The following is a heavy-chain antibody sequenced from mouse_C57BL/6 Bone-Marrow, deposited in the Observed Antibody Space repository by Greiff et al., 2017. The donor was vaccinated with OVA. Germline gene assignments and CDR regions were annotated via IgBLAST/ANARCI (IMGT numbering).Heavy chain of an antibody. CDR3: ARVGAYSDY. CDR1: GYTFTDYY. CDR2: INPNNGGT. Sequence: EVQLQQSGPELVKPGASVKISCKASGYTFTDYYMNWVKQSHGKSLEWIGDINPNNGGTSYNQKFKGKATLTVDKSSSTAYMELRSLTSEDSAVYYCARVGAYSDYWGQGTTLTVSS. V-gene: IGHV1-26*01. J-gene: IGHJ2*01.